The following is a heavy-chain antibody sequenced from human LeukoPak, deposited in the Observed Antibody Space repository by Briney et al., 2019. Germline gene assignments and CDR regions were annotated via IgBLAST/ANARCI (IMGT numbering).Heavy chain of an antibody. J-gene: IGHJ4*02. D-gene: IGHD5-18*01. V-gene: IGHV4-30-2*01. CDR1: GGSISSGGYY. Sequence: PSQTLSLTCTVSGGSISSGGYYWSWIRQPPGKGLEWIGYIYHSGSTYYNPSLKSRVTISVDTSKNQFSLKLSSVTAADTAVYYCARVGAAMAFIDYWGQGTLVTVSS. CDR3: ARVGAAMAFIDY. CDR2: IYHSGST.